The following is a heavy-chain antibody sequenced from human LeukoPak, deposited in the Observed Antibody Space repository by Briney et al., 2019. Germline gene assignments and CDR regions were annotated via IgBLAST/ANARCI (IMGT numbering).Heavy chain of an antibody. V-gene: IGHV3-21*01. CDR3: ARDVTAAVYARECWFDP. J-gene: IGHJ5*02. CDR1: GFTFSSYS. Sequence: GGSLRLSCAASGFTFSSYSMNWVRQAPGKGLEWVSSISSTSIYRYYADSVKGRFTISRDNAKNSLYLQMNSLRAEDTAVYYCARDVTAAVYARECWFDPWGQGTLVTVSS. D-gene: IGHD6-13*01. CDR2: ISSTSIYR.